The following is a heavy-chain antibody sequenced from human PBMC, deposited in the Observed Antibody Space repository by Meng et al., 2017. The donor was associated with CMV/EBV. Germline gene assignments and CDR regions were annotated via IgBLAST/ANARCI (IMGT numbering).Heavy chain of an antibody. V-gene: IGHV3-30*02. Sequence: GESLKISCAASGFTFSSYGMHWVRQAPGKGLEWVAFIRYDGSNKYYADSVKGRFTISRDNAKNSLYLQMNSLRAEDTAVYYCARVVSGSYYTFDYWGQGTLVTVSS. J-gene: IGHJ4*02. CDR1: GFTFSSYG. D-gene: IGHD3-10*01. CDR3: ARVVSGSYYTFDY. CDR2: IRYDGSNK.